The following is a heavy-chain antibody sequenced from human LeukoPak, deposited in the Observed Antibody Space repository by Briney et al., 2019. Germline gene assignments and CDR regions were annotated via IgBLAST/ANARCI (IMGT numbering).Heavy chain of an antibody. J-gene: IGHJ4*02. V-gene: IGHV3-9*01. CDR3: VKDGGASGYSYAFDY. D-gene: IGHD5-18*01. CDR1: GFSFDDYA. CDR2: ISWNSGSI. Sequence: GGSLRLSCAASGFSFDDYAMHWVRQAPGKGLEWVSGISWNSGSIGYADSVKGRFTTSRDNAKNSLYLQMNSLRAEDTALYYCVKDGGASGYSYAFDYWGQGTLVTVSS.